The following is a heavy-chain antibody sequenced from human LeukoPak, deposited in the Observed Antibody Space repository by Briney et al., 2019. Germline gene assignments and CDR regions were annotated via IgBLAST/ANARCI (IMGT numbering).Heavy chain of an antibody. CDR1: GFTFSSYG. Sequence: PGRSLRLSCAASGFTFSSYGMHWVRQAPGKGLEWVAVISYDGSNKYYADSVKGRFTISRDNSKNTLYLQMNSLRAEDTAVYYCAKYGGWSFDYWGQGTLVTVSS. CDR3: AKYGGWSFDY. J-gene: IGHJ4*02. CDR2: ISYDGSNK. V-gene: IGHV3-30*18. D-gene: IGHD6-19*01.